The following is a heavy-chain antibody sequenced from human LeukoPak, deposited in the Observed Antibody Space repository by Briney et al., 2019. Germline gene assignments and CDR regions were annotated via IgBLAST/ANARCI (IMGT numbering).Heavy chain of an antibody. V-gene: IGHV4-34*01. CDR2: INHSGST. J-gene: IGHJ4*02. Sequence: SETLSLTRAVYGGSFSGYYWSWIRQPPGKGLEWIGEINHSGSTNYNPSLKSRVTISVATSKNQFSLKLSSVTAADTAVYYCARGSDIVVVPAAPFDYWGQGTLVTVSS. D-gene: IGHD2-2*01. CDR3: ARGSDIVVVPAAPFDY. CDR1: GGSFSGYY.